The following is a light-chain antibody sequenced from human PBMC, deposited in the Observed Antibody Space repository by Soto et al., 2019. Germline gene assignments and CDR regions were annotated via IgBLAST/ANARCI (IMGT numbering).Light chain of an antibody. CDR3: CSSAGSYSYV. CDR2: DVS. V-gene: IGLV2-11*01. CDR1: SSDVGGYSY. Sequence: QSVLTQPRSVSGSPGQSVTISCTGTSSDVGGYSYVSWYQQHPGKAPKLMISDVSKRPSGVPDRFSGSKSGNTASLTISGLQAEDEAAYYCCSSAGSYSYVFGTGTKLTVL. J-gene: IGLJ1*01.